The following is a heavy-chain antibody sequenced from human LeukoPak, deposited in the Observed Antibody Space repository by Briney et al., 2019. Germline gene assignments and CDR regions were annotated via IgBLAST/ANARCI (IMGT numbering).Heavy chain of an antibody. CDR3: ARQTSLRRGLFDY. J-gene: IGHJ4*02. Sequence: GGSLRLSCAASGFTFSSYWMSWVRQAPGKGLEWVANIKQDGSEKYYVDSVKGRFTISRDNAKSSLYLQMNSLRAEDTAVYYCARQTSLRRGLFDYWGQGTLVTVSS. D-gene: IGHD4-17*01. CDR2: IKQDGSEK. V-gene: IGHV3-7*01. CDR1: GFTFSSYW.